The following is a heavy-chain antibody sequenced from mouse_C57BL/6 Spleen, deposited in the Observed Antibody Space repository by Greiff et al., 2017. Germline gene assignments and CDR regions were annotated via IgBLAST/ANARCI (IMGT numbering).Heavy chain of an antibody. D-gene: IGHD2-4*01. CDR1: GFTFTDYY. CDR2: IRNKANGYTT. J-gene: IGHJ4*01. CDR3: ARYRYDYDGYAMDY. V-gene: IGHV7-3*01. Sequence: EVKLMESGGGLVQPGGSLSLSCAASGFTFTDYYMSWVRQPPGKALEWLGFIRNKANGYTTEYSASVKGRFTISRANSQSILYLQMNALRAEDSATYYCARYRYDYDGYAMDYWGQGTSVTVSS.